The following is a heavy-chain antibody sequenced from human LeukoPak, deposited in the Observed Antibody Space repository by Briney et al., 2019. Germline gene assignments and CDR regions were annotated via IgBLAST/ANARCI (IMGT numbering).Heavy chain of an antibody. CDR1: GGSFSGYS. Sequence: SETLSLTCAVYGGSFSGYSWSWIRRPPGKGLEWIGEINHSGSTNYNPPLKSRVTISIDMSKNQFSLKLSSVTAADTAVYFCAREYSTSSTAFDIWGQGTMVTVSS. J-gene: IGHJ3*02. V-gene: IGHV4-34*01. CDR2: INHSGST. CDR3: AREYSTSSTAFDI. D-gene: IGHD6-6*01.